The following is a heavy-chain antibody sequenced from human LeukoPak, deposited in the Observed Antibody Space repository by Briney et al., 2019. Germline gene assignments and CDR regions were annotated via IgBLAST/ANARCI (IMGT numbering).Heavy chain of an antibody. CDR3: AIRYSGSYNDY. CDR1: GSSFTTYW. V-gene: IGHV5-51*01. Sequence: GESLKISCKGSGSSFTTYWIGWVRQMPGKGLEWMGIIYPADSDTKYSPSFQGQVTISADKSISTAYLQWSSLKASDTAMYYCAIRYSGSYNDYWGQGTLVTVSS. CDR2: IYPADSDT. D-gene: IGHD1-26*01. J-gene: IGHJ4*02.